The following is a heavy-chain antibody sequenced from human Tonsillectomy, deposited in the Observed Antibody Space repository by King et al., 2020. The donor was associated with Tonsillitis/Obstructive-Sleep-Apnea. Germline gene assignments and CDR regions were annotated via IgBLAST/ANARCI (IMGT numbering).Heavy chain of an antibody. D-gene: IGHD3-22*01. Sequence: VQLQESGPGLVKPSQTLSLTCTVSGGSISSGGYYWSWIRQHPGKGLEWIGYIYYSGSTYYNPSLKSRVTISVDTSKNQFSLKLSSVTAADTAVYYCAITSSGYYYQDYWGQGTLVTVSS. V-gene: IGHV4-31*03. CDR2: IYYSGST. J-gene: IGHJ4*02. CDR3: AITSSGYYYQDY. CDR1: GGSISSGGYY.